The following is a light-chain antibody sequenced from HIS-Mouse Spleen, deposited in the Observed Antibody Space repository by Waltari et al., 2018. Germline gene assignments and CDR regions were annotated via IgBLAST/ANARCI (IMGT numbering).Light chain of an antibody. V-gene: IGKV1-33*01. J-gene: IGKJ2*01. Sequence: IQMTQSPSSLSASVGDRVTITCQTSQAISNYLNWYQQKPGKAPKLLIYDASNFETGVPSRFNGSGSGTDFTFTISSLQPEDIATYYCQQYDNLPYTFGQGTKLEIK. CDR2: DAS. CDR1: QAISNY. CDR3: QQYDNLPYT.